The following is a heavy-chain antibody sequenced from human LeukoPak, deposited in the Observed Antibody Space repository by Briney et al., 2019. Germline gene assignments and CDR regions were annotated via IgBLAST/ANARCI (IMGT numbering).Heavy chain of an antibody. D-gene: IGHD3-3*01. Sequence: GGSLRLSCAASGFTFSSYAMSWVRQAPGKGLEWVGFIRSKAYGGTTEYAASVKGRFTISRDDSKSIAYLQMNSLKTEDTAVYYCTRDRSISYYDFWSGPDLFDYWGQGTLVTVSS. J-gene: IGHJ4*02. CDR3: TRDRSISYYDFWSGPDLFDY. CDR2: IRSKAYGGTT. CDR1: GFTFSSYA. V-gene: IGHV3-49*04.